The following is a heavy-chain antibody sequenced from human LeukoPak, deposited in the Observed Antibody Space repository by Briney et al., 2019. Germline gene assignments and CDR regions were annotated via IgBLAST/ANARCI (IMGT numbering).Heavy chain of an antibody. D-gene: IGHD7-27*01. Sequence: GGSPRLSCAASGFTFSSYAMSWVRQAPGKGLEWVSAISGSGGGTYYADSVKGRFTISRDNSKNTLYLQMNSLRAEDTAVYYCAKVTGDLKGYFDYWGQGTLVTVSS. CDR3: AKVTGDLKGYFDY. CDR2: ISGSGGGT. J-gene: IGHJ4*02. CDR1: GFTFSSYA. V-gene: IGHV3-23*01.